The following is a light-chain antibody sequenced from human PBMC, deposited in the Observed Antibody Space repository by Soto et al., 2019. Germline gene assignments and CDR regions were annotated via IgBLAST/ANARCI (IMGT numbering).Light chain of an antibody. V-gene: IGLV2-11*01. Sequence: QSALTQPRSVSGSPGPSVTISCTGPSSDVGGYNDVSWYQQYPGKAPKLIIYDVSGRPSGVPDSCPGSKSGNTASLTISGLHAADEADYYCCSYAGVHVVFGGGTKITIL. CDR2: DVS. CDR3: CSYAGVHVV. J-gene: IGLJ2*01. CDR1: SSDVGGYND.